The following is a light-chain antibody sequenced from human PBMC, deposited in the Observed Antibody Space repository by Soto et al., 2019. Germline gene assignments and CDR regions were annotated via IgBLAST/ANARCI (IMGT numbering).Light chain of an antibody. CDR1: SSNIGAGYD. CDR3: QSYDRSLSGSRV. V-gene: IGLV1-40*01. J-gene: IGLJ1*01. Sequence: QSVLTRPPPLSGAPRPRVTISCTGSSSNIGAGYDVHWYQQLPGTAPKLLIYDNTNRPSGVPDRFSGSKSGTSASLAITGLQAEDEADYYCQSYDRSLSGSRVFGTGTKVTVL. CDR2: DNT.